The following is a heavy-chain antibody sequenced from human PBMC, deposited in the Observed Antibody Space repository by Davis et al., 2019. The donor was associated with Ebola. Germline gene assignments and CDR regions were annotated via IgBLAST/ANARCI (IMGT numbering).Heavy chain of an antibody. CDR3: ARDPFDYGDY. D-gene: IGHD4/OR15-4a*01. V-gene: IGHV1-18*01. CDR2: ISTYNGNT. CDR1: GYSFTSYG. J-gene: IGHJ4*02. Sequence: ASVKVSCKPYGYSFTSYGISWVRQAPGQGLEWMGWISTYNGNTDYAQRFQGRVTMTTDTSTSTAYMELRSLRSDDTAVYYCARDPFDYGDYWGQGTLVTVSS.